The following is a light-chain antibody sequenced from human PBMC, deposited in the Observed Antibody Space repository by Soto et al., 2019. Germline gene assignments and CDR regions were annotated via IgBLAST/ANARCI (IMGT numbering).Light chain of an antibody. V-gene: IGLV3-9*01. CDR1: NIATKN. Sequence: SYELTQPLSVSVALGQTARITCGGNNIATKNVHWYQQKPGQAPVLVIYRIANRPSGIPERVSGSNSGNTATLTISRAQDGDEADYYCQVWDSSTPVVFGGGTQLTVL. CDR2: RIA. J-gene: IGLJ2*01. CDR3: QVWDSSTPVV.